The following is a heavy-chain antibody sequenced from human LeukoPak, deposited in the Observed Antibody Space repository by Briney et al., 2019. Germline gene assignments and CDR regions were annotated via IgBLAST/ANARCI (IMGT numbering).Heavy chain of an antibody. V-gene: IGHV3-9*01. CDR2: ISWNSGSI. J-gene: IGHJ4*02. Sequence: GGSLRLSCAASGFTFDDYAMHWVRQAPGKGLEWVSGISWNSGSIDYADSVKGRFTISRDNAKNSLYLQMNSLRAEDTALYYCAKADGYGDPFDYWGQGTLVTVSS. CDR3: AKADGYGDPFDY. D-gene: IGHD4-17*01. CDR1: GFTFDDYA.